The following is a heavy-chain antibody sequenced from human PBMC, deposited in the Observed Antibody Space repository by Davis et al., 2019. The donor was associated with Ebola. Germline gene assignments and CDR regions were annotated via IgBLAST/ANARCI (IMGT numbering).Heavy chain of an antibody. CDR3: ARAPPGFTYGTGDY. V-gene: IGHV1-18*01. D-gene: IGHD3-10*01. CDR2: ISTYNCDT. J-gene: IGHJ4*02. Sequence: ASVKVSCKASGYTYTNYGIRWVWQAPGQGLAWMGWISTYNCDTAYAQKFQGRVTMTTDTSTSTAYMELRSLRSDDTAIYYCARAPPGFTYGTGDYWGLGTLVTVSS. CDR1: GYTYTNYG.